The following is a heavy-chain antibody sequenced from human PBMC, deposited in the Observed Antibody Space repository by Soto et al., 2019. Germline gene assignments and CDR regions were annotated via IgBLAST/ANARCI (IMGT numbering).Heavy chain of an antibody. CDR3: ARSHDILTGFSSPHFDY. CDR1: GYSVSSYY. Sequence: SDTLSLTCTVSGYSVSSYYWSWIRQPPGNGLEWIGYIYYSGSTNYNPSLKSRVTISVDTSKNQFSLKLSSVTAADTAVYYCARSHDILTGFSSPHFDYWGQGTLVTVS. J-gene: IGHJ4*02. V-gene: IGHV4-59*02. D-gene: IGHD3-9*01. CDR2: IYYSGST.